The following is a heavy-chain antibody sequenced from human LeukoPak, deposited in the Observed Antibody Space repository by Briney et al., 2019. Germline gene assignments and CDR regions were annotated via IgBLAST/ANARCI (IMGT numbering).Heavy chain of an antibody. D-gene: IGHD4-17*01. V-gene: IGHV1-18*01. J-gene: IGHJ5*02. CDR2: ISPYNADT. CDR3: ARVTTVTRSPWSWGPKKIGQEVNWFDP. Sequence: VASVKVSCKASGYTFSDYSITWVRQAPGQGLEWMGWISPYNADTNYAQNFQGRVTMTTDRSTRTAYMELRNLRSDDTAVYYCARVTTVTRSPWSWGPKKIGQEVNWFDPWGEGNLITVS. CDR1: GYTFSDYS.